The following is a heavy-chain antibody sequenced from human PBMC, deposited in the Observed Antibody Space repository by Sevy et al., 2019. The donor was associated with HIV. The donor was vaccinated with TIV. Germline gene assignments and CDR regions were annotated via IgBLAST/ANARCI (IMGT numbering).Heavy chain of an antibody. V-gene: IGHV4-30-2*01. CDR3: ARAGSNSPEKYFDY. J-gene: IGHJ4*02. CDR1: GGSISSGGYS. D-gene: IGHD4-4*01. Sequence: SESLSLTCAVSGGSISSGGYSWSWIRQPPGKGLEWIGYIYHSGSTYYNPTLKSRVTISVDRSKNQFSLKLSSVTAADTAVYYCARAGSNSPEKYFDYWGQGTLVTVSS. CDR2: IYHSGST.